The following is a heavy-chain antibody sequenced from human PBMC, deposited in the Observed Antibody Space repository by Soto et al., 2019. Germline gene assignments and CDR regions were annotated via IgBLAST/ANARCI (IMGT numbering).Heavy chain of an antibody. CDR2: ISTYNGGT. J-gene: IGHJ6*02. D-gene: IGHD3-16*01. CDR3: ARKGGGPYDDAGLDV. CDR1: GYTFTTSG. Sequence: QVQLVQSGPEVKKPGASVKVSCEASGYTFTTSGISWVRQAPGQGLEWMGRISTYNGGTNTAQKFKGRVTMTAETTTSTADMPVISLKSDATAVCVCARKGGGPYDDAGLDVRGQGAKVTVS. V-gene: IGHV1-18*01.